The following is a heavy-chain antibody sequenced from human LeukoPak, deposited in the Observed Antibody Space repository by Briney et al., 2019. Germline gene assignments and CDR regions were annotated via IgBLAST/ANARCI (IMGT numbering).Heavy chain of an antibody. J-gene: IGHJ5*02. Sequence: SQTLSLTCTVSGGSISSGGYYWSWIRQHPGKGLEWIGYIYYSGGTYYNPSLKSRVTISVDTSKNQFSLKLSSVTAADTAVYYCARVPVEGYGSGSYLGWFDPWGQGTLVTVSS. CDR2: IYYSGGT. D-gene: IGHD3-10*01. CDR1: GGSISSGGYY. CDR3: ARVPVEGYGSGSYLGWFDP. V-gene: IGHV4-31*03.